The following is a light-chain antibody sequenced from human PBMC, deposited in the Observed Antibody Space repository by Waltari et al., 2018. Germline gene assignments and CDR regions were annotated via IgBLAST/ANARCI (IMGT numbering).Light chain of an antibody. J-gene: IGLJ2*01. Sequence: SSELTQDPAVSVALGQTVRITCQGDSLSSYYASWYQQKPGQAPVLVIYGKNNRPSGIPDRFSGSTSGNTASLTISGAHAEDEADYYCNSRDTSGNHVVFGGGTKLTVL. CDR3: NSRDTSGNHVV. CDR1: SLSSYY. CDR2: GKN. V-gene: IGLV3-19*01.